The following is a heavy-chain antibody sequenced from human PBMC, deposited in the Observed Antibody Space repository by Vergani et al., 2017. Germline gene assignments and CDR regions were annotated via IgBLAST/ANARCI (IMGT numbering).Heavy chain of an antibody. V-gene: IGHV1-2*02. Sequence: QVQLVQSGAEVKKPGASVKVSCKASGYTFTGYYMHWVRQAPGQGLEWMGWINPNSGGTNYAQKFQGRVTMTRDTSISTAYMELSRLRSDDTAVYYCARVESAYCGGDCLLKTDYWYFDLWGRGTLVTVSS. CDR2: INPNSGGT. J-gene: IGHJ2*01. D-gene: IGHD2-21*01. CDR3: ARVESAYCGGDCLLKTDYWYFDL. CDR1: GYTFTGYY.